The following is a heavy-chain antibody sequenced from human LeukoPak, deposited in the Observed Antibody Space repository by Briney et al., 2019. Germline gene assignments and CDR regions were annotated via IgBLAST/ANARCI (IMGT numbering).Heavy chain of an antibody. V-gene: IGHV4-4*07. CDR1: GGCSSSHY. D-gene: IGHD5-12*01. CDR3: ARARGYDYDY. J-gene: IGHJ4*02. CDR2: MYTSGST. Sequence: SETLSLTCSVSGGCSSSHYWSWIRQPAGKGLEWIGRMYTSGSTNCNPSLRSRVTMSLDTSKNQFSLKLSSVTAADTAVYYCARARGYDYDYWGQGTLVTVSS.